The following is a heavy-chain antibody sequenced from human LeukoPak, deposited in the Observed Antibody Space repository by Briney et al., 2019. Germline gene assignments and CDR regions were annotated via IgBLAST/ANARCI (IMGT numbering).Heavy chain of an antibody. CDR2: IFNSGSS. Sequence: SETLSLTCTVSGGSVSSESYHWSWIRQPPGKGLEWIAYIFNSGSSNYNPSLKSRLTISADTSKNQFPLKLNSVTAADTAQYHCARGVGGVREGFDIWGQGTMVTVSS. V-gene: IGHV4-61*01. D-gene: IGHD3-16*01. CDR1: GGSVSSESYH. J-gene: IGHJ3*02. CDR3: ARGVGGVREGFDI.